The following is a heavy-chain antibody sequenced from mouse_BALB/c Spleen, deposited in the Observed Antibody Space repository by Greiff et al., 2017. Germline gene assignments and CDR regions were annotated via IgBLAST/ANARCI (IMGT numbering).Heavy chain of an antibody. CDR3: ARLGITTPMDY. Sequence: EVQGVESGGDLVKPGGSLKLSCAASGFTFSSYGMSWVRQTPDKRLEWVATISSGGSYTYYPDSVKGRFTISRDNAKNTLYLQMSSLKSEDTAMYYCARLGITTPMDYWGQGTSVTVSS. V-gene: IGHV5-6*01. CDR2: ISSGGSYT. D-gene: IGHD2-4*01. J-gene: IGHJ4*01. CDR1: GFTFSSYG.